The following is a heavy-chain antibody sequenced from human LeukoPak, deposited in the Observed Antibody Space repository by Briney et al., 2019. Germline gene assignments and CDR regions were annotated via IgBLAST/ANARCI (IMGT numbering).Heavy chain of an antibody. D-gene: IGHD1-26*01. CDR3: ARGRGAPPHGYYYYGMDV. Sequence: SETLSLTCAVYGGSFSGYYWSWIRQPPGKGLEWIGEINHSGSTNYNPSLKSRVTISVDTSKNQFSLKLSSVTAADTAVYYCARGRGAPPHGYYYYGMDVWGQGTTVTVSS. CDR1: GGSFSGYY. CDR2: INHSGST. J-gene: IGHJ6*02. V-gene: IGHV4-34*01.